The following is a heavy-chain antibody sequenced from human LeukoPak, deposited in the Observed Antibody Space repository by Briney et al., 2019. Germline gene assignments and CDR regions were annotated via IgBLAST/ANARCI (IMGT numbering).Heavy chain of an antibody. V-gene: IGHV3-72*01. CDR3: TKLARAPRDFDY. J-gene: IGHJ4*01. D-gene: IGHD3-10*01. CDR1: GFTFSEHY. Sequence: TGGSLRLSCAASGFTFSEHYIDWVRQAPGKGLEWVGRSRDKGNSYTTAYAASVRGRFTISRDDSKNSLYLQMNSLKIEDTAVYYCTKLARAPRDFDYWGQGTLVTVSS. CDR2: SRDKGNSYTT.